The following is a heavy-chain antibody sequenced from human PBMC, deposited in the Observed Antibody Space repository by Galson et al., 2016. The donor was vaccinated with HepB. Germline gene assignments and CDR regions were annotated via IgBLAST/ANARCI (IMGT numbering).Heavy chain of an antibody. CDR2: IRGSGTGT. J-gene: IGHJ3*02. D-gene: IGHD6-19*01. CDR1: GFSISIYS. V-gene: IGHV3-23*01. Sequence: SLRLSCAASGFSISIYSMNWVRQAPGKGLEWVSAIRGSGTGTYYADSVKGRFTISRDNSKNTLYLQMNSLRAEDPAVYYCAKNSPCGGNSGWGGSFDNWGRGTMVTVSS. CDR3: AKNSPCGGNSGWGGSFDN.